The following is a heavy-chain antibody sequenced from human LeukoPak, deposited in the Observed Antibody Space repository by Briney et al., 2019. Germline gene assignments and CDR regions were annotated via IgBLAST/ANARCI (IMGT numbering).Heavy chain of an antibody. J-gene: IGHJ4*02. V-gene: IGHV4-38-2*02. D-gene: IGHD3-22*01. CDR1: GYSISSGYY. Sequence: SETLSLTCTVSGYSISSGYYWGWIRQPPGKGLEWIGSIYHSGSTYYNPSLKSRVTISVDTSKNQFSLKLSSVTAADTAVYYCARDSVTMIVVGTYFDYWGQGTLVTVSS. CDR2: IYHSGST. CDR3: ARDSVTMIVVGTYFDY.